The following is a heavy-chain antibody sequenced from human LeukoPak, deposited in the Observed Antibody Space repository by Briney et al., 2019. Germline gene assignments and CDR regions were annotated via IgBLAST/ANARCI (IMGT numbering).Heavy chain of an antibody. Sequence: GRSLRLSCVASGFTYTNYWMHWFRQVSGKGRVWVSRINPDGTIIDYADFVKGRFTISRDNAKNLLYLQMKGLRADDTALYYCAKDLSWNTADRWGQGTLVTVSS. CDR1: GFTYTNYW. CDR3: AKDLSWNTADR. V-gene: IGHV3-74*01. D-gene: IGHD1/OR15-1a*01. J-gene: IGHJ5*02. CDR2: INPDGTII.